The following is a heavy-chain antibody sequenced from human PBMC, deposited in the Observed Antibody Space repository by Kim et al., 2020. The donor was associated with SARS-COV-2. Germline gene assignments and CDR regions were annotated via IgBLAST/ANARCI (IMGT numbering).Heavy chain of an antibody. CDR3: TTAVRSGWYFTFDI. CDR2: VKSKTDGGTT. CDR1: GFTFNNAW. V-gene: IGHV3-15*01. D-gene: IGHD6-19*01. Sequence: GGSLRLSCAASGFTFNNAWMTWVRQAPGKGLEWVGRVKSKTDGGTTDYAAPVKGRFTISRDDSKNTLYLQMNSLKTEDTAVYYCTTAVRSGWYFTFDIWGQGTMVTVSS. J-gene: IGHJ3*02.